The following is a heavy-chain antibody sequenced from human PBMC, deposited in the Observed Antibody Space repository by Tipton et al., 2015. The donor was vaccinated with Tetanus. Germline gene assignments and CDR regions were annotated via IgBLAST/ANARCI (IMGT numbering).Heavy chain of an antibody. Sequence: LSLTCTVSGDSMTKYYWSWIRQPPGKGLEWISYVFHSGSTNYNPSLKSRVTISMDTSKDQISLKLSSVTAADTAVYYCARDRGFTTYNYFDPWGQGTLVTVSS. V-gene: IGHV4-59*12. CDR2: VFHSGST. CDR1: GDSMTKYY. CDR3: ARDRGFTTYNYFDP. D-gene: IGHD5-24*01. J-gene: IGHJ5*02.